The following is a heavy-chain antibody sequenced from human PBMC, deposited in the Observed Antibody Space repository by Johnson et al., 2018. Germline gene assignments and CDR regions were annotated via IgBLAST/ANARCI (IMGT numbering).Heavy chain of an antibody. V-gene: IGHV3-7*01. D-gene: IGHD6-13*01. CDR3: ARTAALDAFDI. Sequence: VQLQESGPGLVKPSETLSLTCTVSGGSISSSSYYWGWIRQPPGKGLEWVANIKQDGSEKYYVDSVKGRFTISRDNSKNTLYLQMNSLRAEDTAVYYCARTAALDAFDIWGQGTMVTVSS. CDR2: IKQDGSEK. J-gene: IGHJ3*02. CDR1: GGSISSSSYY.